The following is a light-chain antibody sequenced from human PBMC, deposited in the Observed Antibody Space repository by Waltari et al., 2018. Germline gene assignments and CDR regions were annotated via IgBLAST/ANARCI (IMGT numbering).Light chain of an antibody. J-gene: IGKJ4*01. CDR1: QSISNW. CDR2: KAS. V-gene: IGKV1-5*01. CDR3: QQYNNYSALT. Sequence: IQVTQSPSTLSASVGDRVTITCRATQSISNWLAWYQQKPGKAPKLLIYKASTLESGVPSRFSGSGSGTEFTLTISSLQPDDFATYFCQQYNNYSALTFGGGTRVEIK.